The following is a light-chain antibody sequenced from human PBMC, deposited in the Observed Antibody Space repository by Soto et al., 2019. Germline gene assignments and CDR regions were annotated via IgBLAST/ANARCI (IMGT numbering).Light chain of an antibody. J-gene: IGKJ4*01. CDR2: DSS. CDR1: QDISTS. Sequence: EIVLTQSPASLSLSPGERATLSCRASQDISTSLAWYQQTPGQAPRLLIYDSSNRATGIPARFSGSGSGTDFTLTISRLEPEDFAVYYCQQYGSSPLTFGGGTKVDIK. CDR3: QQYGSSPLT. V-gene: IGKV3-20*01.